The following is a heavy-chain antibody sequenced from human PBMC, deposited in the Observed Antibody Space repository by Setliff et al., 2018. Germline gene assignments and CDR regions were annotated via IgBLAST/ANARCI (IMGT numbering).Heavy chain of an antibody. CDR1: GFTFSNAW. Sequence: GGSLRLSCAASGFTFSNAWMNWVRQAPGKGLEWVGRIKGKTDGLTTDYTAHVKCRFTISRDDSKNTLYLQMNSLKTEDTAVYYCTTDPSPTFGGVIGAAFDIWGQGTMVTVSS. D-gene: IGHD3-16*01. CDR3: TTDPSPTFGGVIGAAFDI. J-gene: IGHJ3*02. CDR2: IKGKTDGLTT. V-gene: IGHV3-15*07.